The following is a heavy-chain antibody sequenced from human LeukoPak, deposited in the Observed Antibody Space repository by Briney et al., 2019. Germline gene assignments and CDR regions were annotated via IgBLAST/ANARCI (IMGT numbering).Heavy chain of an antibody. CDR3: ATVPAWARYYYGMDV. CDR1: GYTFTSYY. D-gene: IGHD3-16*01. V-gene: IGHV1-46*01. J-gene: IGHJ6*02. CDR2: INPSGGST. Sequence: ASVKVSFKASGYTFTSYYVHWVRQAPGQGLEWMGLINPSGGSTSYAQKFQGSVTMTRDTSTSTVYMELSSLRSEDTAVYYCATVPAWARYYYGMDVWGQGTTVTVSS.